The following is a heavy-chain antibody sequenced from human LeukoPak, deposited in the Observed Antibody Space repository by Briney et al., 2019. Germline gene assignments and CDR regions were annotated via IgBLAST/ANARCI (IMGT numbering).Heavy chain of an antibody. CDR3: ARELYYDSSGYSFSWFDP. D-gene: IGHD3-22*01. Sequence: ASVKVSCKATGYTFTSYAISWVRQAPGQGLEWMGGIIPIFGTANYAQKFQGRVTITADESTSTAYMELSSLRSEDTAVYYCARELYYDSSGYSFSWFDPWGQGTLVTVSS. CDR1: GYTFTSYA. J-gene: IGHJ5*02. CDR2: IIPIFGTA. V-gene: IGHV1-69*13.